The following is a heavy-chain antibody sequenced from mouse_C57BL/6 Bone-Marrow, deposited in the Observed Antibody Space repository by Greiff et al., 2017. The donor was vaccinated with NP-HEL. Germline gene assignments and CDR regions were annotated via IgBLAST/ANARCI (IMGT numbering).Heavy chain of an antibody. Sequence: EVQLQQSGAELVRPGASVKLSCTASGFNIKDDYMHWVKQRPEQGLEWIGWIDPENGDTEYASKFQGKATITADTSSNTAYLQLSSLTSEDTAVYYCTTWRVTPSDAMDYWGQGTSVTVSS. D-gene: IGHD2-2*01. J-gene: IGHJ4*01. CDR3: TTWRVTPSDAMDY. V-gene: IGHV14-4*01. CDR2: IDPENGDT. CDR1: GFNIKDDY.